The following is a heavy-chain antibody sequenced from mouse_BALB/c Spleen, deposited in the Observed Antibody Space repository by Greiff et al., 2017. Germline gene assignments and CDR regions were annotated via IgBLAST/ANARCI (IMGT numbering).Heavy chain of an antibody. CDR2: ISSGSSTI. V-gene: IGHV5-17*02. Sequence: EVQVVESGGGLVQPGGSRKLSCAASGFTFSSFGMHWVRQAPEKGLEWVAYISSGSSTIYYADTVKGRFTISRDNPKNTLFLQMTSLRSEDTAMYYCARDYRYAPDYWGQGTTLTVSS. CDR3: ARDYRYAPDY. CDR1: GFTFSSFG. J-gene: IGHJ2*01. D-gene: IGHD2-14*01.